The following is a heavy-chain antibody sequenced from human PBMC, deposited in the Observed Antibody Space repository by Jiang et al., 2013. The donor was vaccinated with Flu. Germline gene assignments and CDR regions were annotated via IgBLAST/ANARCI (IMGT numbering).Heavy chain of an antibody. D-gene: IGHD3-9*01. CDR3: ASSPGDILTGYAKY. V-gene: IGHV3-30*03. J-gene: IGHJ4*02. CDR2: ISYDGSNK. CDR1: GLTFSSYG. Sequence: AASGLTFSSYGMHWVRQAPGKGLEWVAVISYDGSNKYYADSVKGRFTISRDNSKNTLYLQMNSLRAEDTAVYYCASSPGDILTGYAKYWGQGTLVTVSS.